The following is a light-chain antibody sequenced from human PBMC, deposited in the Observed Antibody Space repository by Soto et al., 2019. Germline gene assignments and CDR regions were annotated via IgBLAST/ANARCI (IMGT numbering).Light chain of an antibody. Sequence: EIVLTQSPGTLSLSPGEIATLSCRASQSVSSNYLAWYQLKPGQAPRLLIYCASSRATGIPDRFSGSGSGTDFTLTISSLDPEDFAVYFCQQYGYSQRTLGQGTKVDIK. CDR1: QSVSSNY. CDR2: CAS. V-gene: IGKV3-20*01. CDR3: QQYGYSQRT. J-gene: IGKJ1*01.